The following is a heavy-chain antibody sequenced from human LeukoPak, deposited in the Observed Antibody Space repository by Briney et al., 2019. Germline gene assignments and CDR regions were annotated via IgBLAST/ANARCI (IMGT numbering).Heavy chain of an antibody. Sequence: SGGSLRLSCAASGFTFTKYWMSWVRQAPGKRLECVASINQYERVKRYVDSAKGRFTISRDNTQNSVYLEMNSLTAEDTALYYCARDLWAQQEGDGFDIWGQGTMVTVSS. D-gene: IGHD6-13*01. CDR3: ARDLWAQQEGDGFDI. J-gene: IGHJ3*02. V-gene: IGHV3-7*03. CDR2: INQYERVK. CDR1: GFTFTKYW.